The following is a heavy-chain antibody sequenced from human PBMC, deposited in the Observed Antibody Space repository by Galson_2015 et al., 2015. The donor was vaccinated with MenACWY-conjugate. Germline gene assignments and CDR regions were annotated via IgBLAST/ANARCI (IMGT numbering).Heavy chain of an antibody. D-gene: IGHD5-12*01. CDR3: VREWQLDY. Sequence: SLRLSCAASGFSFSSYWMHWVRQVPGKELVWVSVIDNDGTTINYADSVKGRFTISRDNAKSTLYLQMNSLRAEDTAVYYCVREWQLDYWGQGTLVTVSS. J-gene: IGHJ4*02. CDR2: IDNDGTTI. V-gene: IGHV3-74*01. CDR1: GFSFSSYW.